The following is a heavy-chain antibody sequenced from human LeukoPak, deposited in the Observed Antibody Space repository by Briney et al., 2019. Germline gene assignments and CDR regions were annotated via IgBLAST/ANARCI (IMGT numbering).Heavy chain of an antibody. CDR2: IRSKANSYAT. CDR1: GFTFSGSA. CDR3: TRLQEGITFGGVIGGGDV. Sequence: PGGSLRLSCAASGFTFSGSAMHWVRQASGKGLEWVGRIRSKANSYATAYAASVKGRFTISRDDSKNTAYLQMNSPKTEDTAVYYCTRLQEGITFGGVIGGGDVWGKGTTVTVSS. D-gene: IGHD3-16*02. J-gene: IGHJ6*04. V-gene: IGHV3-73*01.